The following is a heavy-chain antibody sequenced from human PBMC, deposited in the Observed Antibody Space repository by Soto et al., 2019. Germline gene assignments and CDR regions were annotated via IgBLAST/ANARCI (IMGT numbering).Heavy chain of an antibody. D-gene: IGHD6-19*01. CDR3: ARDRGVAPPVAGNTHYYYSMDV. V-gene: IGHV1-18*01. Sequence: QDQLVQSGAEVKKPGASVTVSCKASGYSFTNYGITWVRQAPGQGLEWMGWISGFNGNTHYAQKLQGRVTMTTDASTSTAYMELRSLRSDDPAVYYCARDRGVAPPVAGNTHYYYSMDVWGKGTTVTVSS. J-gene: IGHJ6*03. CDR2: ISGFNGNT. CDR1: GYSFTNYG.